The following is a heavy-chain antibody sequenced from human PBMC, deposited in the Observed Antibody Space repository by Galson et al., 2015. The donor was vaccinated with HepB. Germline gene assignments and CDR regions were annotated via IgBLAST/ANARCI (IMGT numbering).Heavy chain of an antibody. CDR1: GYTFTDFY. V-gene: IGHV1-2*06. CDR2: INPNSGGT. J-gene: IGHJ4*02. CDR3: ARGDYAGTLRLDFDY. D-gene: IGHD4-23*01. Sequence: AVKIACKASGYTFTDFYMYWVRQAPGPGLECMGRINPNSGGTVHVQKFQGRVTMTRDTSISTAYMELSSLRSDDTAVYYCARGDYAGTLRLDFDYWGQGTPVTVSS.